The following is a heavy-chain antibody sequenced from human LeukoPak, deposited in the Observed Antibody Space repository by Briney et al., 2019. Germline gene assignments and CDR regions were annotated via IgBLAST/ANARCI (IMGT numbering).Heavy chain of an antibody. D-gene: IGHD3-22*01. CDR3: ARAKVVTYYYDSSGYNY. J-gene: IGHJ4*02. V-gene: IGHV4-39*01. CDR2: IYYSGST. CDR1: GGSISSSSYY. Sequence: PSETLSLTCTVSGGSISSSSYYWGWIRQPPGKGLEWIGSIYYSGSTYYNPSLKSRVTISVDTSKNQFSLKLSSVTAADTAVYYCARAKVVTYYYDSSGYNYWGQGTLVTVSS.